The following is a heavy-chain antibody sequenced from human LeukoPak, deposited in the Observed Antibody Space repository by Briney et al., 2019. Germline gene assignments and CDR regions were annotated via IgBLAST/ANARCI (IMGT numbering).Heavy chain of an antibody. CDR3: ASLMLIAAGSDF. Sequence: SETLSLTCAVYGGSFSNLYWSWIRQPPGKGLEWIGEINHRGSTTYNPSLKSRVSMSIDTSKNQFSLQLSSVTAADTAVYYCASLMLIAAGSDFWGQGNQVTVSS. J-gene: IGHJ4*02. CDR2: INHRGST. V-gene: IGHV4-34*01. D-gene: IGHD3-16*01. CDR1: GGSFSNLY.